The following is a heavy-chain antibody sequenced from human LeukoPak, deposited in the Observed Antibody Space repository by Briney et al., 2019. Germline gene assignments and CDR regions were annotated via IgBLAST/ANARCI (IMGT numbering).Heavy chain of an antibody. J-gene: IGHJ4*02. CDR1: GFTFSTYW. CDR2: INQDGSQK. D-gene: IGHD6-13*01. CDR3: ARAQSRYSSSWYAGSIDY. V-gene: IGHV3-7*01. Sequence: PGGSLRLSCAASGFTFSTYWMSWVRQAPGKGLEWVANINQDGSQKYYVDSVKGRFTISRDNAKNLLYLQMNSLRAEDTAVYYCARAQSRYSSSWYAGSIDYWGQGTLVTVSS.